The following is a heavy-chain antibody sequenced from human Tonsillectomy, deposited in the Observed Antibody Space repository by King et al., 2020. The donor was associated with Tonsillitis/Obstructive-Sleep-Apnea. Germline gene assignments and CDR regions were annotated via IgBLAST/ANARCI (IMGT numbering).Heavy chain of an antibody. J-gene: IGHJ3*02. CDR1: GFTFSSYD. CDR3: TRGGIRVRGTDAFDI. Sequence: VQLVESGGALVQPGGSLRLSCVASGFTFSSYDMHWVRQSTGKGLEWVSAIGIRGDTYYLDSVKGRFTISRENAKNSLYLQMNSLEAGDTATYYCTRGGIRVRGTDAFDIWGQGTMVTVSS. D-gene: IGHD3-10*01. CDR2: IGIRGDT. V-gene: IGHV3-13*04.